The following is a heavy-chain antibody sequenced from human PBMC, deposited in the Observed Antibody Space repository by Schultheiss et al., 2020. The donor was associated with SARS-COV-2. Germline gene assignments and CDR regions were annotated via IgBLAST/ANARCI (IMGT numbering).Heavy chain of an antibody. J-gene: IGHJ6*02. V-gene: IGHV4-34*01. CDR2: INHSGGT. CDR1: GGSFSGYY. Sequence: SETLSLTCAVYGGSFSGYYWSWIRQPPGKGLEWIGEINHSGGTYYSPSLRSRVAMSVDTSKNQFSLKLSSVTAADTAVYYCASVFFDRVGGYYYGMDVWGQGTTVTVSS. D-gene: IGHD3/OR15-3a*01. CDR3: ASVFFDRVGGYYYGMDV.